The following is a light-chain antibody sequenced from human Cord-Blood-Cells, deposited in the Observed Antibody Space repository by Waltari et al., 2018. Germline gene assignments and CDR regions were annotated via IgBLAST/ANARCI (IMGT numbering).Light chain of an antibody. CDR1: PSVSSY. CDR2: DAS. CDR3: QQRSNWPPYT. J-gene: IGKJ2*01. Sequence: EIVLTQSPTTLPLSPGERATLSCRASPSVSSYLAWYQQKPGQSPRLLIYDASNRATGIPARFNGSGSGTDFTLTISSLEPEDFAVYYWQQRSNWPPYTFGQGTKLEIK. V-gene: IGKV3-11*01.